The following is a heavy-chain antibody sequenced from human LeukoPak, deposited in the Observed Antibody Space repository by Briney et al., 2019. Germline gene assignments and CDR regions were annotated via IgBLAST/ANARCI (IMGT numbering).Heavy chain of an antibody. V-gene: IGHV1-18*01. CDR3: ARGATRFGELTDWLDP. CDR1: GYTFTSYG. Sequence: AASVKVSCKASGYTFTSYGISWVRQAPGRGLEWLGWISAYNGNTNYAQKFQGRVTMTRDTSTSTAYMEVTSLRSDDTAVYYCARGATRFGELTDWLDPWGQGTLVTVSS. J-gene: IGHJ5*02. D-gene: IGHD3-10*02. CDR2: ISAYNGNT.